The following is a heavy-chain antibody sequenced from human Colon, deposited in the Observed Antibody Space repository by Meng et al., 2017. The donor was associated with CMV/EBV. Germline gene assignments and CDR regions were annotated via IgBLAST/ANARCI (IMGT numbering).Heavy chain of an antibody. Sequence: GESLKISCAASGFTFSSYSMNWVRQAPGKGLEWVSSISSSSSYIYYADSVKGRFTISRGNAKNSLYLQMNSLRAEDTAVYYCARDTESYGMDVWGQGTTVTVSS. CDR2: ISSSSSYI. CDR1: GFTFSSYS. D-gene: IGHD1-14*01. CDR3: ARDTESYGMDV. V-gene: IGHV3-21*01. J-gene: IGHJ6*02.